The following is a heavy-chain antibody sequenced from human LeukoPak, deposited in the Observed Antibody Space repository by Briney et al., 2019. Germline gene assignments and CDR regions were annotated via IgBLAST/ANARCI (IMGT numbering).Heavy chain of an antibody. J-gene: IGHJ4*02. CDR3: TPYVDYVFAY. CDR1: GFTFTSSP. CDR2: IGTKTDNYAT. D-gene: IGHD4-17*01. V-gene: IGHV3-73*01. Sequence: GGSLRLSCAASGFTFTSSPMHWVRQASGKGLEWLGRIGTKTDNYATTYAASVQGRFTLSKDDSVSTAYLQMNSLRTEDTAVYYCTPYVDYVFAYWGQGTLVTVSS.